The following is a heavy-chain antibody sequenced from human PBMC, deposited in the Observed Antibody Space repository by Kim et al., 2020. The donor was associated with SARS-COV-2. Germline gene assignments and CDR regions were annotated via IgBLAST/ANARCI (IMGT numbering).Heavy chain of an antibody. J-gene: IGHJ6*02. CDR1: GFTFSSYS. V-gene: IGHV3-21*01. Sequence: GGSLRLSCAASGFTFSSYSMNWVRQAPGKGLEWVSSISSSSSYIYYADSVKGRFTISRDNAKNSLYLQMNSLRAEDTAVYYCAQPKDYYYYYGMDVWGQGTTVTVSS. CDR3: AQPKDYYYYYGMDV. CDR2: ISSSSSYI.